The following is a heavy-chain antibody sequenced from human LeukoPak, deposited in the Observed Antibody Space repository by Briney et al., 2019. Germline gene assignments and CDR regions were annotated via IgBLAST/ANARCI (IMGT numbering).Heavy chain of an antibody. Sequence: SETLSLTCTVSGGSISSYYWSWIRQPPGKGLEWIGYIYYSGSTNYNPSLKSRVTISVDTSKNQFSLKLSSATAADTAVYYCAARRSSGSLGFDYWGQGTLVTVSS. D-gene: IGHD1-26*01. J-gene: IGHJ4*02. CDR1: GGSISSYY. CDR2: IYYSGST. CDR3: AARRSSGSLGFDY. V-gene: IGHV4-59*01.